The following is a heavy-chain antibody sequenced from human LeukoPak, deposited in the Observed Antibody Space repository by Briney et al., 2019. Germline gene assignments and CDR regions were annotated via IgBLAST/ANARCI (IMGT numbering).Heavy chain of an antibody. CDR3: TGNGYYSLEY. V-gene: IGHV4-34*03. CDR2: IYHSGST. CDR1: GGSFSGHY. D-gene: IGHD3-3*01. J-gene: IGHJ4*02. Sequence: SETLSLTCAVYGGSFSGHYWSWIRQPPGKGLEWIGEIYHSGSTNYNPSLKSRVIISVDKSKNQFSLKLSSVTAADTAVYYCTGNGYYSLEYWGQGTLVTVSS.